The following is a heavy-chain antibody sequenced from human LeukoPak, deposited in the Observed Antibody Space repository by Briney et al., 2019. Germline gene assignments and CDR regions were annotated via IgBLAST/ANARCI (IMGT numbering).Heavy chain of an antibody. CDR1: GYTFTSYY. CDR2: INPSGGST. D-gene: IGHD3-9*01. J-gene: IGHJ4*02. CDR3: ARILRYFDWLPNPRGDY. V-gene: IGHV1-46*01. Sequence: GASVKVSCKASGYTFTSYYMHWVRQAPGQGLEWMGKINPSGGSTSYAQKFQGRVTMTRDTSISTAYMELSRLRSDDTAVYYCARILRYFDWLPNPRGDYWGQGTLVTVSS.